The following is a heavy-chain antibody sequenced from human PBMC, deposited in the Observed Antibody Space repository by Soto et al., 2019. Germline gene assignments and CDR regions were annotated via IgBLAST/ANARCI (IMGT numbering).Heavy chain of an antibody. CDR3: ARGARGVTPRFDP. CDR2: INHSGST. V-gene: IGHV4-30-2*01. J-gene: IGHJ5*02. Sequence: PSETLSLTCAVSGGSISSGGYSWSWIRQPPGKGLEWIGYINHSGSTYYNPSLKSRVTISVDRSKNQFSLKLSSVTAADTAVYYCARGARGVTPRFDPWGQGTLVTVSS. D-gene: IGHD2-21*02. CDR1: GGSISSGGYS.